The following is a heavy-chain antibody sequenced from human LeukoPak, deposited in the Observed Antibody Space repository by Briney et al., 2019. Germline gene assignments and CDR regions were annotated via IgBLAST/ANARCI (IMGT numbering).Heavy chain of an antibody. CDR3: AKGPSCYYDSSGYYYERDY. V-gene: IGHV3-43*02. Sequence: PGGSLRLSCAASGFTFDDYAMHWVRQAPGKGLEWVSLISGDGGSTYYADSVKGRFTISRDNSKNSLYLQMNSLRTEDTALYYCAKGPSCYYDSSGYYYERDYWGQGTLVTVSS. CDR1: GFTFDDYA. J-gene: IGHJ4*02. CDR2: ISGDGGST. D-gene: IGHD3-22*01.